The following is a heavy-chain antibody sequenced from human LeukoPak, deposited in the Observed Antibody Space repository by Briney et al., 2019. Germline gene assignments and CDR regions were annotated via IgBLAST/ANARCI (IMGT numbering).Heavy chain of an antibody. D-gene: IGHD2/OR15-2a*01. V-gene: IGHV3-23*01. CDR3: AKDSTFDFDTFDI. J-gene: IGHJ3*02. CDR1: GFTFSSYA. CDR2: ISGSGIST. Sequence: PGGSLRLSCAASGFTFSSYAMSWVRQAPGKGLEWVSAISGSGISTYYADSVKGRFTISRDSSKNTLYLQMNSLRAEGTAVYYCAKDSTFDFDTFDIWGQGTMITVSS.